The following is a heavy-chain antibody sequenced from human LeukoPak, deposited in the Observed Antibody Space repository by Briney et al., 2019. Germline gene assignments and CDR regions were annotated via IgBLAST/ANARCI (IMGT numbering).Heavy chain of an antibody. CDR1: GFTFSSYS. J-gene: IGHJ4*02. D-gene: IGHD3-22*01. CDR3: AKQRGYDSSGYYYVQ. CDR2: ISSSSSYI. V-gene: IGHV3-21*04. Sequence: GGSLRLSCAASGFTFSSYSMTWVRQAPGKGLEWVSSISSSSSYIYYADSVKGRFTISRDNAKNSLYLQMNSLRAEDTAVYYCAKQRGYDSSGYYYVQWGQGTLVTVSS.